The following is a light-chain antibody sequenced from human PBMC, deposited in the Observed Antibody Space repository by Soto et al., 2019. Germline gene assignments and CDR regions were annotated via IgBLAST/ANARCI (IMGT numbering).Light chain of an antibody. V-gene: IGLV2-8*01. CDR2: EVS. Sequence: QSALTQPPSASGSPGQSVTISCTGTISDIGTYYYVSWYQQHPGKAPKLIIYEVSERPSGVPDRFSGSKSGNTVSLTVSGLQAEDEAHYYCSSYAGTKTLIFGGGTKLTVL. CDR1: ISDIGTYYY. J-gene: IGLJ2*01. CDR3: SSYAGTKTLI.